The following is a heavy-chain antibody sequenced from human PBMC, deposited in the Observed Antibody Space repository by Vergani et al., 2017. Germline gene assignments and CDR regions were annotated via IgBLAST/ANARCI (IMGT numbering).Heavy chain of an antibody. CDR3: ARNPYCGGDCYSDAFDI. CDR2: IYYRGST. D-gene: IGHD2-21*02. J-gene: IGHJ3*02. V-gene: IGHV4-59*01. Sequence: QVQLQESGPGLVKPSETLSLTCTVSGGSISSYYWSWIRQPPGKGLEWIGYIYYRGSTNSNPSLKSRVTISVDTSKNQFSLKLSSVTAADTAVYYCARNPYCGGDCYSDAFDIWGQGTMVTVSS. CDR1: GGSISSYY.